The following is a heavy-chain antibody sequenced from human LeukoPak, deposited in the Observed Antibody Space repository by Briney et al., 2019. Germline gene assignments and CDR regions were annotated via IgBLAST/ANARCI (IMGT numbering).Heavy chain of an antibody. D-gene: IGHD3-10*01. CDR3: ARQMVRGVTNFDY. J-gene: IGHJ4*02. CDR2: IYPGDSDT. V-gene: IGHV5-51*01. Sequence: GESVKISCKGSGYSFTSYWIGWVRPMPGKGLEWMGIIYPGDSDTRYSPSFQGQVTISADKSISTAYLQWSSLKASDTAMYYCARQMVRGVTNFDYWGQGTLVTVSS. CDR1: GYSFTSYW.